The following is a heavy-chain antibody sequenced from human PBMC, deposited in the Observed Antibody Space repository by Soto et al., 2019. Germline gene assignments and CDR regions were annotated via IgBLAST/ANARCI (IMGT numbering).Heavy chain of an antibody. CDR2: ISGSGGST. D-gene: IGHD6-13*01. CDR3: AKGSSSSWYRFDP. V-gene: IGHV3-23*01. CDR1: GCTCSSYA. J-gene: IGHJ5*02. Sequence: XGSLRLSGAASGCTCSSYAMSWVRKAPGRGLEWVSAISGSGGSTYYSDSVKGRFTISRDNSKNTLWLQMNSLRAEDTAVYYCAKGSSSSWYRFDPWPQGPLVTVSS.